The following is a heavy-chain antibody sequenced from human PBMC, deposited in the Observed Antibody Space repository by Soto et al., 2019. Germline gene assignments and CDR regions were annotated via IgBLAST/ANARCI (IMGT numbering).Heavy chain of an antibody. J-gene: IGHJ4*02. V-gene: IGHV3-30-3*01. CDR2: ISYDGSNK. Sequence: PGGSLRLSCAASGFTFSSYAMHWVRQAPGKGLEWVAVISYDGSNKYYADSVKGRFTISRDNSKNTLYLQMNSLRAEDTVVYYCARDKPGVVVVITYYFDYWGQGTLVTVSS. CDR1: GFTFSSYA. D-gene: IGHD3-22*01. CDR3: ARDKPGVVVVITYYFDY.